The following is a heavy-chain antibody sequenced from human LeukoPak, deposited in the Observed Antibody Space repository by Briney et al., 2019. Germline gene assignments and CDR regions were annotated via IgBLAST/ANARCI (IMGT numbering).Heavy chain of an antibody. V-gene: IGHV1-69*13. CDR3: AGVRDGYNAYYFDY. D-gene: IGHD5-24*01. J-gene: IGHJ4*02. CDR1: GGTFSSYA. Sequence: ASVTVSCTASGGTFSSYAISWVRQAPGQGLEWMGGIIPIFGTANYARKFQGRVTITADESTSTAYMELSSLRSEDTAVYYCAGVRDGYNAYYFDYWGQGTLVTVSS. CDR2: IIPIFGTA.